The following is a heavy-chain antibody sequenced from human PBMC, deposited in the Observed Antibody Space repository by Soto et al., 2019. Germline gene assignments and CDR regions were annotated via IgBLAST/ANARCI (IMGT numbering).Heavy chain of an antibody. D-gene: IGHD6-13*01. J-gene: IGHJ4*02. CDR1: GYTFTSYF. CDR3: ARPWYSSSWPLFDY. V-gene: IGHV1-46*03. Sequence: ASVKVSCKASGYTFTSYFMHWVRQAPGQGLEWMGVINPRDRSTSYAQNFQGRVTMTRDTATTTVYMELSSLRSEDTAVYYCARPWYSSSWPLFDYWGQGTLVTVSS. CDR2: INPRDRST.